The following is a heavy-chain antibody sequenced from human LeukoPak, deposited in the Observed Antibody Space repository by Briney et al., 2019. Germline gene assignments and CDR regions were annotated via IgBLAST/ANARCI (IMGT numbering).Heavy chain of an antibody. D-gene: IGHD3-3*01. CDR3: ARGATTLYDYDFWSGYPGFYYYGMDV. Sequence: GGSLRLSCAASGFTFSSYGMPWVRQAPGKGLEWVAVIWYDGSNKYYADSVKGRFTISRDNSKNTLYLQMNSLRAEDTAVYYCARGATTLYDYDFWSGYPGFYYYGMDVWGQGTTVTVSS. CDR1: GFTFSSYG. J-gene: IGHJ6*02. CDR2: IWYDGSNK. V-gene: IGHV3-33*01.